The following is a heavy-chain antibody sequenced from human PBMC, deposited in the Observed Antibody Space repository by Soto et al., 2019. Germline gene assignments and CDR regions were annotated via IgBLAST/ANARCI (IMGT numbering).Heavy chain of an antibody. Sequence: PSETLSLTCAVSGGSISSGGYSWSWIRQPPGKGLEWIGYIYHSGSTYYNPSLKSRVTISVDASKNQFSLKLTSVTAADTAVYHCARDKITGLFDYWGQGTLVTVSS. D-gene: IGHD2-8*02. V-gene: IGHV4-30-2*01. CDR1: GGSISSGGYS. CDR3: ARDKITGLFDY. J-gene: IGHJ4*02. CDR2: IYHSGST.